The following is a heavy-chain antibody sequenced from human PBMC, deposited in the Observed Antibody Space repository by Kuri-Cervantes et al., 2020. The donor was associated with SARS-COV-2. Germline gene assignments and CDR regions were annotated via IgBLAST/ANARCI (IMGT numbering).Heavy chain of an antibody. Sequence: LSLTCAASGFTFSSYGMHWVRQAPGKGLEWVAVIWYDGSNKYYADSVKGRFTISRDNSKSTLYLQMNSLRAEDTAVYYCARDFRFGELTPIDAFDIWGQGTMVTVSS. V-gene: IGHV3-33*01. CDR1: GFTFSSYG. D-gene: IGHD3-10*01. J-gene: IGHJ3*02. CDR3: ARDFRFGELTPIDAFDI. CDR2: IWYDGSNK.